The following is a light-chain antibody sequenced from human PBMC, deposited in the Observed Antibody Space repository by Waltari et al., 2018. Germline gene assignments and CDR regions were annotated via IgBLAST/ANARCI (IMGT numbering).Light chain of an antibody. CDR1: SSDVGCYAY. J-gene: IGLJ3*02. CDR3: CSYAGRATWA. Sequence: QSALTQPRSVSGSPGHSVTIPCTGTSSDVGCYAYVSWYQQHPGKAPKLVIYDVNKRPSGVPDRFSGSKSGNTASLTISGLQADDEADYNCCSYAGRATWAFGGGTKLTVL. V-gene: IGLV2-11*01. CDR2: DVN.